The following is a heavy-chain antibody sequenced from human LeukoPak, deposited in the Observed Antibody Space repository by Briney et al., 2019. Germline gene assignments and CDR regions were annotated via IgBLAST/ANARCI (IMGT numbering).Heavy chain of an antibody. D-gene: IGHD6-19*01. V-gene: IGHV4-34*01. CDR1: GGSFSGYY. CDR3: ARRGWYSDY. Sequence: PETLSLTCAVYGGSFSGYYWSWIRQPPGKGLEWIGEINHSGSTNYNPSLKSRVTISVDTSKNQFSLKLSSVTAADTAVYYCARRGWYSDYWGQGTLVTVSS. CDR2: INHSGST. J-gene: IGHJ4*02.